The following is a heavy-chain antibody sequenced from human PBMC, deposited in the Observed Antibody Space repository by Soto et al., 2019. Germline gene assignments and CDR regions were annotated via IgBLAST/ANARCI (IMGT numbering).Heavy chain of an antibody. D-gene: IGHD3-22*01. CDR1: GFTFSSYA. Sequence: QVQLVESGGGVVQPGRSLRLSCAASGFTFSSYAMHWVRQAPGKGLEWVAVISYDGSNKYYADSVKGRFTISRDNSKNTLYLQMNSLRAEDTAVYYCASQNYYDSSGYFYYWGQGTLVTVSS. V-gene: IGHV3-30-3*01. J-gene: IGHJ4*02. CDR3: ASQNYYDSSGYFYY. CDR2: ISYDGSNK.